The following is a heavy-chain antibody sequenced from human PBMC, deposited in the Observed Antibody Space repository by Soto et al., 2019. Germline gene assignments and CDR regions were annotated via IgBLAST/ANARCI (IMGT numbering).Heavy chain of an antibody. CDR1: VGTFSSYA. J-gene: IGHJ6*02. CDR3: ASLPLSYWGGYYYYGMDV. CDR2: IIPIFGTA. D-gene: IGHD1-26*01. V-gene: IGHV1-69*01. Sequence: QVQLVQSGAEVKKPGSSVKVSCKASVGTFSSYAISWVRQAPGQGLEWMGGIIPIFGTANYAQKFQGRVTITADESTSTAYMELGSLRSEDTAVYYWASLPLSYWGGYYYYGMDVWGQGTTVTVSS.